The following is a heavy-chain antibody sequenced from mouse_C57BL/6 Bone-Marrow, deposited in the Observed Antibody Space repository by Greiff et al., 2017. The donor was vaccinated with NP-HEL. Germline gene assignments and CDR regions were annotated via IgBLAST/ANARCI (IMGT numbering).Heavy chain of an antibody. CDR2: ISSGSSTI. Sequence: EVKLVESGGGLVKPGGSLKLSCAASGFTFSDYGMHWVRQAPEKGLEWVAYISSGSSTIYYADTVKGRSTISRDNAKNTLFLHMTRLRSEDTAMYYCARDGDCDYVYFDYWGQGTTLTVSS. CDR1: GFTFSDYG. CDR3: ARDGDCDYVYFDY. J-gene: IGHJ2*01. V-gene: IGHV5-17*01. D-gene: IGHD2-4*01.